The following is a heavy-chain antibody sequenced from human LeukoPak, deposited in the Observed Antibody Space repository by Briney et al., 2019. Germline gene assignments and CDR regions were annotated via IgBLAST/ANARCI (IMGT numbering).Heavy chain of an antibody. D-gene: IGHD4-11*01. CDR3: VRDRRWTATTVTYFDY. CDR1: GFTFSSYW. CDR2: IKQDGSEK. Sequence: GGSLRLSCAASGFTFSSYWMTWVRQAPGKGLEWVANIKQDGSEKYYVDSVRGRFTISRDNTKNSLYLQVNSLRAEDTAVYYCVRDRRWTATTVTYFDYWGQGTLVTVSS. V-gene: IGHV3-7*01. J-gene: IGHJ4*02.